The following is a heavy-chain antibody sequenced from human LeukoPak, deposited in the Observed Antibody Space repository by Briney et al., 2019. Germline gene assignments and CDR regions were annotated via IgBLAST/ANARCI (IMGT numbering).Heavy chain of an antibody. CDR2: INHSGST. CDR3: ARGEDSASWLIDS. J-gene: IGHJ4*02. Sequence: SETLSLTCAVYGGSFSGYYWSWIRQPPGKGLEWIGEINHSGSTNYNPSLKSRVTISVDTSKNQFSLKLSSVTAADTAVYYCARGEDSASWLIDSWGQGTLVTVSS. D-gene: IGHD6-13*01. CDR1: GGSFSGYY. V-gene: IGHV4-34*01.